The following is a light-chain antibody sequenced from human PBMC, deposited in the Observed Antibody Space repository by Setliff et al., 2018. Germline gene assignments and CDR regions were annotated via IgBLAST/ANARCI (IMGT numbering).Light chain of an antibody. Sequence: QSVLTQPPSASGSPGQSVTISCTGTSSDVGGYNYVSWYQQHPGKAPKLMIYEVSKRSSGVPDRFSGSKSGTSASLAISGLQSEDEADYHCATWDDSLNGYVFASGTKVTVL. CDR2: EVS. CDR1: SSDVGGYNY. CDR3: ATWDDSLNGYV. J-gene: IGLJ1*01. V-gene: IGLV2-8*01.